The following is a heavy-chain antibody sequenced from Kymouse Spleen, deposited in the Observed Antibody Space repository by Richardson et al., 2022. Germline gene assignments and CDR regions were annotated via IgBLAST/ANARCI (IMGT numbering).Heavy chain of an antibody. CDR1: GFTFSSYW. V-gene: IGHV3-7*01. CDR2: IKQDGSEK. CDR3: ARDQGIAAAGPRNYYYYYGMDV. D-gene: IGHD6-13*01. Sequence: EVQLVESGGGLVQPGGSLRLSCAASGFTFSSYWMSWVRQAPGKGLEWVANIKQDGSEKYYVDSVKGRFTISRDNAKNSLYLQMNSLRAEDTAVYYCARDQGIAAAGPRNYYYYYGMDVWGQGTTVTVSS. J-gene: IGHJ6*02.